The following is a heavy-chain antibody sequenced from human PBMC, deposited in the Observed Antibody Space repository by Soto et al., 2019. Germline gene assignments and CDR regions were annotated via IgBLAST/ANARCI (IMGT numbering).Heavy chain of an antibody. CDR1: GGSISSGGYY. Sequence: SLTCTVSGGSISSGGYYWSWIRQHPGKGLEWIGYIYYSGSTYYNPSLKSRVTISVDTSKNQFSLKLSFVTAADTAVYYCAIGLGYCSSTSCPSLGFGPRGKGTRVTGSS. CDR2: IYYSGST. J-gene: IGHJ5*02. V-gene: IGHV4-31*03. CDR3: AIGLGYCSSTSCPSLGFGP. D-gene: IGHD2-2*01.